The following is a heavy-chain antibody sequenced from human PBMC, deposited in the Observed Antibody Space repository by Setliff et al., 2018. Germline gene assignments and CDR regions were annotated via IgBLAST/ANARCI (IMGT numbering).Heavy chain of an antibody. CDR3: ARDGGGYCSGGSCYSGLWVN. D-gene: IGHD2-15*01. CDR1: GGSISSSSYY. V-gene: IGHV4-39*07. CDR2: IYYSGST. Sequence: SETLSLTCTVSGGSISSSSYYWGWIRQPPGKGLEWIGSIYYSGSTYYNPSLKSRVTISVDTSKNQFSLKLSSVTAADTAVYYCARDGGGYCSGGSCYSGLWVNWGQGTLVTSPQ. J-gene: IGHJ4*02.